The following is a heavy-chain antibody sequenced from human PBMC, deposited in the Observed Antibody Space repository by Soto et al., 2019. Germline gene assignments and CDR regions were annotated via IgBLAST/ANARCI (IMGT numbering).Heavy chain of an antibody. CDR3: ARDLRGSRTSRPWNYYGLDV. D-gene: IGHD2-2*01. CDR1: GGSVSSSVHY. V-gene: IGHV4-61*08. Sequence: SETLSLTCAVSGGSVSSSVHYWSWIRQPPGKGLEWIGNIYYSGSTNYNPSLKSRVIISVDTSKNQFSLKLSSVTAADTAVYYCARDLRGSRTSRPWNYYGLDVWGQGTTVTSP. J-gene: IGHJ6*02. CDR2: IYYSGST.